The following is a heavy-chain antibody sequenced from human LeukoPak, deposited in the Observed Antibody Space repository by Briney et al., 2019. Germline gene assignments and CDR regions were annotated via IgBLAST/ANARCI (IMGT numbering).Heavy chain of an antibody. CDR2: ISSSSSYI. Sequence: GGSLRLSCAASGFTVSSNYMSWVRQAPGKGLEWVSSISSSSSYIFYADSVKGRFTISRDNAKNSLYLQMHGLRAEDTAVYYCARENYPGSQDALDIWGQGTMVTVAS. J-gene: IGHJ3*02. V-gene: IGHV3-21*01. D-gene: IGHD1-26*01. CDR3: ARENYPGSQDALDI. CDR1: GFTVSSNY.